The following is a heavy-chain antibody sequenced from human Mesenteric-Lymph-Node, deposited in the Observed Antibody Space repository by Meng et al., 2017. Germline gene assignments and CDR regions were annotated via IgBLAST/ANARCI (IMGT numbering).Heavy chain of an antibody. J-gene: IGHJ4*02. CDR2: IKQDGSEK. V-gene: IGHV3-7*01. D-gene: IGHD5-18*01. CDR1: GFTFSSYE. CDR3: ARDAARGYSYGDFDY. Sequence: GGSLRLSCAASGFTFSSYEMNWVRQAPGKGLEWVANIKQDGSEKYYVDSVKGRFTISRDNAKNSLYLQMNSLRVEDTAVYYCARDAARGYSYGDFDYWGQGTLVTVSS.